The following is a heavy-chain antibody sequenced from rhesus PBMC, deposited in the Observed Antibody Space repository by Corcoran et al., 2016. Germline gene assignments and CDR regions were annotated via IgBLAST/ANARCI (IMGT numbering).Heavy chain of an antibody. D-gene: IGHD4-17*01. CDR3: TTYGKPRGYFDY. CDR2: ISSASSYI. V-gene: IGHV3S16*01. Sequence: VESGGGLVQPGGSLRLSCAASGFTFSSYGMSWVRQAPGKGLEWVSSISSASSYIYYADSVKGRFTISRDNAKNSLSLQMNSLRAEDTAVYYCTTYGKPRGYFDYWGQGVLVTVSS. CDR1: GFTFSSYG. J-gene: IGHJ4*01.